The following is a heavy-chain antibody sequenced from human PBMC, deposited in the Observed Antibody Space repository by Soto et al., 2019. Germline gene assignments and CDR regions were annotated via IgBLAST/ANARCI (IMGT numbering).Heavy chain of an antibody. Sequence: ESGGGLVQPGGSLRLSCAASGFTFSSYAMSWVRQAPGKGLEWVSAISGSGSTYYADSVKGRFTISRDNSKNTLYLQMNSLRAEDTAVYYCAKDFAYDSSGYYGDSWGQGTLVTVSS. V-gene: IGHV3-23*01. CDR3: AKDFAYDSSGYYGDS. D-gene: IGHD3-22*01. J-gene: IGHJ5*01. CDR1: GFTFSSYA. CDR2: ISGSGST.